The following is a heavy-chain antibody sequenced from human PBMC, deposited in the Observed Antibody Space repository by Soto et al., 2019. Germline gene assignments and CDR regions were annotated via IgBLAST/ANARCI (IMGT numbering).Heavy chain of an antibody. V-gene: IGHV1-69*13. CDR3: ARDLVGITMIEGGFEP. Sequence: SVKVSCKASGGTFSSYAISWVRQAPGQGLEWMGGIIPIFGTANYAQKFQGRVTITADESTSTAYMELSSLRSEDTAVYYCARDLVGITMIEGGFEPWGQGTLVTVSS. J-gene: IGHJ5*02. CDR2: IIPIFGTA. CDR1: GGTFSSYA. D-gene: IGHD3-22*01.